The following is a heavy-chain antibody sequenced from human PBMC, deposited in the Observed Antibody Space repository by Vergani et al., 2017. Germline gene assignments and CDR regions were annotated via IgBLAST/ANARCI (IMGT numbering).Heavy chain of an antibody. V-gene: IGHV1-69*01. D-gene: IGHD2-21*01. CDR1: GGTFSSYA. CDR3: AVYRGYWGGDCYYGAFDI. Sequence: QVQLVQSGAEVKKPGSSVKVSCKASGGTFSSYAISWVRQAPGQGLEWMGGIIPIFGTANYTQKFQGRVTITADESTRTAYSELSSLRSEDTAVYYCAVYRGYWGGDCYYGAFDIWGQGTMVTCSS. CDR2: IIPIFGTA. J-gene: IGHJ3*02.